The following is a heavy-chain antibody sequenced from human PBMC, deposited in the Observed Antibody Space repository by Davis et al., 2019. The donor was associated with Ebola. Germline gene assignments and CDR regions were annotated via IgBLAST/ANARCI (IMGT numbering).Heavy chain of an antibody. D-gene: IGHD4-17*01. CDR3: ARHAYGDYYRRYFDL. J-gene: IGHJ2*01. Sequence: PSETLSLTCTVSACSISRYYWSWTRQPPGKGLAWIGYIYYSGSTNYNPSLKSRVTISVDTSKNQLSLKLSSVTAADTAVYYCARHAYGDYYRRYFDLWGRGTLVTVSS. V-gene: IGHV4-59*08. CDR1: ACSISRYY. CDR2: IYYSGST.